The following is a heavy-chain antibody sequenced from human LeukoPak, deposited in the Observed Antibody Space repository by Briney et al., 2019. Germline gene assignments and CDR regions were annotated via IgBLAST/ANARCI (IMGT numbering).Heavy chain of an antibody. V-gene: IGHV3-43D*03. CDR2: ISWDGGST. J-gene: IGHJ4*02. CDR3: ANEAYNSSSSFGGY. Sequence: GGSLRLSCAASGFTFDDYAMHWVRQAPGKGLEWVSLISWDGGSTYYADSVKGRFTISRDNSKNSLYLQMNSLRAEDTALYYCANEAYNSSSSFGGYWGQGTLVTVSS. CDR1: GFTFDDYA. D-gene: IGHD6-6*01.